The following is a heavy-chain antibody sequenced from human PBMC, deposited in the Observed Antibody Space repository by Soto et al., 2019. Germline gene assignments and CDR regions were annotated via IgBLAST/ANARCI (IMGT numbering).Heavy chain of an antibody. Sequence: KKIWASVKVSCKASGYTFTSYDINWVRQATGQGLEWMGWMNPNSGNTGYAQKFQGRVTMTRNTSISTAYMELSSLRSEDTAVYYCARLREDQYYYYYMDVWGKGTTVTVSS. V-gene: IGHV1-8*01. J-gene: IGHJ6*03. D-gene: IGHD3-10*01. CDR3: ARLREDQYYYYYMDV. CDR2: MNPNSGNT. CDR1: GYTFTSYD.